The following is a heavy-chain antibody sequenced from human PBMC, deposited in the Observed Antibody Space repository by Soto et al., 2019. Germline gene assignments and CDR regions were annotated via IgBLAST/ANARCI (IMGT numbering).Heavy chain of an antibody. J-gene: IGHJ5*02. Sequence: QVQLQQWGAGLLKPSETLSLTCAVYGGSFSGYYWSWIRQPPGKGLEWIGEINHSGSTNYNPSLKRRVTISVDTSKNQFSLKLSSVTAADTAVYYCARGRGVVVPAAYNWFDPWGQGTLVTVSS. V-gene: IGHV4-34*01. CDR3: ARGRGVVVPAAYNWFDP. CDR2: INHSGST. CDR1: GGSFSGYY. D-gene: IGHD2-2*01.